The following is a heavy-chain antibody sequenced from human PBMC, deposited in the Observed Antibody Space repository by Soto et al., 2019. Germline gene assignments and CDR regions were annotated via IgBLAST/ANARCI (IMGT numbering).Heavy chain of an antibody. CDR2: ISYDGSNK. D-gene: IGHD3-10*01. V-gene: IGHV3-30-3*01. CDR3: ATLPLGFGELLYTYFDY. Sequence: GGSLRLSCAASGFTFSSYAMHWVGQAPGKGLEWVAVISYDGSNKYYADSVKGRFTISRDNSKNTLYLQMNSLRAEDTAVYYCATLPLGFGELLYTYFDYWGQGTLVTVSS. J-gene: IGHJ4*02. CDR1: GFTFSSYA.